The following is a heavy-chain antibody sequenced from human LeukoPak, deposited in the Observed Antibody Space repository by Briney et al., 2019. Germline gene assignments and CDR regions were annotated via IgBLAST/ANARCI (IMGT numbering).Heavy chain of an antibody. Sequence: SGPTLVKPTPTLTLTCTFSGFSLSTSGVGVGWIRQPPGRALEWVAVIYWNDDKRYSPSLKSRVTITKDTSKNQVVLTVTNMDPVDTATYFCAHTRSYYASGTYSDWGQGALVTVSS. CDR2: IYWNDDK. J-gene: IGHJ4*02. CDR3: AHTRSYYASGTYSD. D-gene: IGHD3-10*01. V-gene: IGHV2-5*01. CDR1: GFSLSTSGVG.